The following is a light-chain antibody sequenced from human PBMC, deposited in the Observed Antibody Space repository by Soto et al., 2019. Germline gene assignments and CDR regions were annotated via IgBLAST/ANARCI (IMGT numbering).Light chain of an antibody. Sequence: DIQMTQSPPTLSASVGDRVTITCRASQSISSWLAWYQQKPGKAPKVLIYDASSLESRVPSRFSGSRSGTEFSLTISSLQPDDVATYYCQQYNHYWTFGQGTKVDIK. J-gene: IGKJ1*01. CDR1: QSISSW. V-gene: IGKV1-5*01. CDR2: DAS. CDR3: QQYNHYWT.